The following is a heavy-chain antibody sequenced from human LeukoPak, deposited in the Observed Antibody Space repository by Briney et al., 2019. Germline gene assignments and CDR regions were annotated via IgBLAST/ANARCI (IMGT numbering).Heavy chain of an antibody. Sequence: ASVKVSCKASGYSFTNYAMNWVRQAPGQGLEWMGWLHPSTGNPTYAQGFTGRFVFSLDTSVSTTYLQISSLKAEDTAVYFCARAFQSSGGLSLPDYWGQGTLVTVSS. J-gene: IGHJ4*02. CDR2: LHPSTGNP. CDR1: GYSFTNYA. CDR3: ARAFQSSGGLSLPDY. V-gene: IGHV7-4-1*02. D-gene: IGHD3-16*02.